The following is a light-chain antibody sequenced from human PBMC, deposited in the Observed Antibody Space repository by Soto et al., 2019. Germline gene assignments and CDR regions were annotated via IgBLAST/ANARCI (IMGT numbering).Light chain of an antibody. V-gene: IGKV1-5*01. CDR2: DVS. CDR1: QSISSW. Sequence: DFHITQSPSSLSASVGDRVTITCRASQSISSWLAWYQQKPGKAPKLLLYDVSSLESGVPSRFSGSGSATEFILTISGLQPDDFATYFCQQFKRGTWTFGQGTKVDIK. CDR3: QQFKRGTWT. J-gene: IGKJ1*01.